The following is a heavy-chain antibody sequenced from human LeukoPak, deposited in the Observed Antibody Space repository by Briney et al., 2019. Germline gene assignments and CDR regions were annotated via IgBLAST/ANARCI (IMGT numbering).Heavy chain of an antibody. J-gene: IGHJ6*03. CDR1: GGSISSYY. V-gene: IGHV4-59*01. Sequence: SETLSLTCTVSGGSISSYYWSWFRQPPGKGLEWIGYIYYSGSTNYNPSLKSRVTISVDTSKNQFSLKLSSVTAADTAVYYCARETSQKGAHYMDVWGKGTTVTISS. CDR3: ARETSQKGAHYMDV. CDR2: IYYSGST. D-gene: IGHD3-16*01.